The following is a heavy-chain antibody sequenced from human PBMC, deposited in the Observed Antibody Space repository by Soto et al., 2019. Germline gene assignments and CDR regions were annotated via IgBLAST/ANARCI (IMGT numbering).Heavy chain of an antibody. V-gene: IGHV3-23*01. D-gene: IGHD6-19*01. CDR3: AKGLLYSSGRGPMKYYYYYGMDV. CDR1: GFTFSSYA. CDR2: ISGSGGST. J-gene: IGHJ6*02. Sequence: PGGSMRLSCAASGFTFSSYAMSWVRQAPGKGLEWVSAISGSGGSTYYADSVKGRFTISRDNSKNTLYLQMNSLRAEDTAVYYCAKGLLYSSGRGPMKYYYYYGMDVWGQGTTVTVSS.